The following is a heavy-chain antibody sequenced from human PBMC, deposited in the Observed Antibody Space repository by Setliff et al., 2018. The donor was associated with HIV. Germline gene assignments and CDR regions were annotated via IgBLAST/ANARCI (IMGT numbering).Heavy chain of an antibody. CDR1: GGSIRSYY. J-gene: IGHJ4*02. CDR2: VFYNGDT. Sequence: KPSETLSLTCTVSGGSIRSYYWSWIRQSPGKGLEWIGYVFYNGDTAYNPSLKSRLTISVDTSKSRFSLKLTSVTAADTAVYYCARQMTIPGVAVTPVDYWGQGALVTVSS. V-gene: IGHV4-59*08. D-gene: IGHD3-3*01. CDR3: ARQMTIPGVAVTPVDY.